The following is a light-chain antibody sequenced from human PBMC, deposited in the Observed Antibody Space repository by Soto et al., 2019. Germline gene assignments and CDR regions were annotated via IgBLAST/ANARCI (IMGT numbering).Light chain of an antibody. CDR1: QSVSSSY. CDR3: QQYNDWPPKVT. J-gene: IGKJ5*01. Sequence: EIVLTQSPGTLSLSPGEIVTLSCRASQSVSSSYLAWYQQKPGQAPRLLIYDASSRATGIPDRFSGSGSETEFTLTISSLQSEDFVVYYCQQYNDWPPKVTFGQGTRLEIK. CDR2: DAS. V-gene: IGKV3-15*01.